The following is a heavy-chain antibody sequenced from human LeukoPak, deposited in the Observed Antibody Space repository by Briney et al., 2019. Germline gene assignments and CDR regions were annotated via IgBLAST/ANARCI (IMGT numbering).Heavy chain of an antibody. CDR2: IYPGDSDT. CDR3: ARRQGCSSTSCPPDS. D-gene: IGHD2-2*01. Sequence: GESLKISCRGSGYSFTTYWIGCVRQMPGKGLECMGIIYPGDSDTRYSPSFQGQVTMSADKSINTAYLQWSSLKASDTAMYYCARRQGCSSTSCPPDSWGQGTLVTVSS. CDR1: GYSFTTYW. J-gene: IGHJ4*02. V-gene: IGHV5-51*01.